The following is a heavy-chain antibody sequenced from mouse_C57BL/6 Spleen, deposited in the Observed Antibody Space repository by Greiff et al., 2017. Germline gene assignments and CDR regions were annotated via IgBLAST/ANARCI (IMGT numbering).Heavy chain of an antibody. CDR3: ARWENYGSSPAWFAY. D-gene: IGHD1-1*01. Sequence: VQLQQPGAELVMPGASVKLSCKASGYTFTSYWMHWVKQRPGQGLEWIGEIDPSDSYTNYNQKFKGKSTLTVDKSSITAYMQLSSLTSEDSAVYYCARWENYGSSPAWFAYWGQGTLVTVSA. CDR2: IDPSDSYT. V-gene: IGHV1-69*01. J-gene: IGHJ3*01. CDR1: GYTFTSYW.